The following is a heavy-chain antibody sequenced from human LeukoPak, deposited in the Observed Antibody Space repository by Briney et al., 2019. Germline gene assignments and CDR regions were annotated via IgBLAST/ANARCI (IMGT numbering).Heavy chain of an antibody. CDR1: GYTFTSHH. J-gene: IGHJ4*02. D-gene: IGHD3-22*01. CDR2: INPSGGST. V-gene: IGHV1-46*01. Sequence: GASVKVSCKASGYTFTSHHMHWVRQAPGQGLEWMGIINPSGGSTNYAQKFQGRVTMTTDTSTSTAYMELRSLRSDDTAVYYCARVAGDSSGYYYSYDYWGQGTLVTVSS. CDR3: ARVAGDSSGYYYSYDY.